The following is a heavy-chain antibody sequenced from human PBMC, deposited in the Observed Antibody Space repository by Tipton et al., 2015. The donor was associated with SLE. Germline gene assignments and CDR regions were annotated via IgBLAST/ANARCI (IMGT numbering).Heavy chain of an antibody. CDR2: IGHSGSSV. V-gene: IGHV3-48*03. CDR3: AREEANCGGDCFLG. D-gene: IGHD2-21*01. CDR1: GFIFSYYE. Sequence: SLRLSCAASGFIFSYYEMNWVRQAPGKGLEWISYIGHSGSSVYYAESVKDRFTVSRDDAKNSLYLQMNNLRAEDTAVYYCAREEANCGGDCFLGWGQGTLVTVSS. J-gene: IGHJ4*02.